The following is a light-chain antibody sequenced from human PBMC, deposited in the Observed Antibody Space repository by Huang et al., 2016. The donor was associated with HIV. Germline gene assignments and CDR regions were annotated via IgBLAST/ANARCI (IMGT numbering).Light chain of an antibody. V-gene: IGKV3-20*01. CDR2: GAA. CDR3: QQYGTLLT. CDR1: QSVSNNY. J-gene: IGKJ4*01. Sequence: EIVLTQSPGTLSLSPGERAPLSCRASQSVSNNYLAWYQQKPGQAPRLLIYGAASRATGIPDRFSGSGSGTGFTLTISRLEPEDFAVYFCQQYGTLLTFGGGTKVEI.